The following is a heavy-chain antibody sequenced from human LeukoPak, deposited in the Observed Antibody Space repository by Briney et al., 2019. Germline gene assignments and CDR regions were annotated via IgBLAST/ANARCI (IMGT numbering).Heavy chain of an antibody. CDR2: IYTSGST. CDR1: GDSISSGSYY. CDR3: ARTYDFWSGYYLLIDAFDI. J-gene: IGHJ3*02. Sequence: SQTLSLTCTVSGDSISSGSYYWSWIRQPAGKGLEWIGRIYTSGSTNYNPSLKSRVTISVDTSKNQFSLKLSSVTAADTAVYYCARTYDFWSGYYLLIDAFDIWGQGTMVTVSS. V-gene: IGHV4-61*02. D-gene: IGHD3-3*01.